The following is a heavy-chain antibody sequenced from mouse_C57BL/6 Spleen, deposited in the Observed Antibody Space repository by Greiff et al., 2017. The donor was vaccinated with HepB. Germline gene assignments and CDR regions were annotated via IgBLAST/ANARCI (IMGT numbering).Heavy chain of an antibody. J-gene: IGHJ2*01. CDR3: ARWYYYGSSYYFDY. CDR2: IYPGDGDT. Sequence: VQLQQSGPELVKPGASVKISCKASGYAFSSSWMNWVKQRPGKGLEWIGRIYPGDGDTNYNGKFKGKATLTADKSSSTAYMQLRSLTSEDSAVYFCARWYYYGSSYYFDYWGQGTTLTVSS. CDR1: GYAFSSSW. V-gene: IGHV1-82*01. D-gene: IGHD1-1*01.